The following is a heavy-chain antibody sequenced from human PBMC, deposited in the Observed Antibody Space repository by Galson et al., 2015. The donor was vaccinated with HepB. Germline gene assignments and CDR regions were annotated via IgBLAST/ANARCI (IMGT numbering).Heavy chain of an antibody. J-gene: IGHJ4*02. V-gene: IGHV4-4*02. Sequence: ETLSLTCAVSGGSISSSNWWSWVRQPPGKGLEWIGEIYHSGSTNYNPSLKSRVTISVDKSKNQFSLKLSSVTAADTAVYYCARWGSYGLIFDYWGQGTLVTVSS. CDR1: GGSISSSNW. D-gene: IGHD5-18*01. CDR3: ARWGSYGLIFDY. CDR2: IYHSGST.